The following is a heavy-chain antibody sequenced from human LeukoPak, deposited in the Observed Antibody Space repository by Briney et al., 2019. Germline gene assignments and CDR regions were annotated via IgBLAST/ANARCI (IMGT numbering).Heavy chain of an antibody. CDR2: INPNSGGT. CDR3: ARVIIQEWLVRYYFDY. J-gene: IGHJ4*02. D-gene: IGHD6-19*01. V-gene: IGHV1-2*02. Sequence: ASVKVSCKASGYTFTSYGISWVRQAPGQGLEWMGWINPNSGGTNYAQKFQGRVTMTRDTSISTAYMELSRLRSDDTAVYYCARVIIQEWLVRYYFDYWGQGTLVTVSS. CDR1: GYTFTSYG.